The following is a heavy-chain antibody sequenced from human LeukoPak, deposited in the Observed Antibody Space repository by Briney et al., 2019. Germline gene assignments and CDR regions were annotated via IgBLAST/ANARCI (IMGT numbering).Heavy chain of an antibody. Sequence: PGGSLRLSCAASGFTSNSNSMHWVRQAPGKGLEWVSSISGSGTYIYYADSVKGRFTISRDNAKNSLYLQMNNLRAEDTAVYYCARSNYDTSGYVYWGQGTLVTVSS. D-gene: IGHD3-22*01. CDR1: GFTSNSNS. CDR3: ARSNYDTSGYVY. CDR2: ISGSGTYI. V-gene: IGHV3-21*01. J-gene: IGHJ4*02.